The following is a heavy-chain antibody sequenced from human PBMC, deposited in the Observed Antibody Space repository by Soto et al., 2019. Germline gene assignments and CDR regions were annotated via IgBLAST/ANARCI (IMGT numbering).Heavy chain of an antibody. Sequence: QVQLVQSGAEVKKPGASVKVSCKASGYIFTSYGISWVRQAPGQGLEWMGWISTYTGNTNYAQKLQDRVTMTRDTSTTTAYMELRSLTSDDTALYFLAREGTLRTDAFDLWGQGTMVTVSS. D-gene: IGHD3-16*01. J-gene: IGHJ3*01. CDR1: GYIFTSYG. CDR2: ISTYTGNT. V-gene: IGHV1-18*01. CDR3: AREGTLRTDAFDL.